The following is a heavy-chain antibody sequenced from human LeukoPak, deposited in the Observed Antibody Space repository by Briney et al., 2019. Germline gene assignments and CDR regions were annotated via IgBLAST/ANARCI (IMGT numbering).Heavy chain of an antibody. J-gene: IGHJ5*02. CDR3: AKDPVGFYDSSGYLPS. D-gene: IGHD3-22*01. CDR2: IRYDGSNK. CDR1: GFTFSSYW. V-gene: IGHV3-30*02. Sequence: GGSLRLSCAASGFTFSSYWMSWVRQAPGKGLEWVAFIRYDGSNKYYADSVKGRFTISRDNSKNTLYLQMNSLRAEDTAVYYCAKDPVGFYDSSGYLPSWGQGTLVTVSS.